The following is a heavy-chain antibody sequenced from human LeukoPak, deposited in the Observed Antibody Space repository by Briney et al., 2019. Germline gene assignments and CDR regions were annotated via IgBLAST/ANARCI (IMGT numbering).Heavy chain of an antibody. Sequence: GASVKVSCKAPGYTFTSYGLSWVRQAPGQGLEWMGWISPYNANTNYAQKVQGRVTMTTDTSTSTAYMELRSLRSDDTAVYYCARGMGGPMFLPFDYWGQGTLVTVSS. CDR2: ISPYNANT. CDR1: GYTFTSYG. V-gene: IGHV1-18*01. J-gene: IGHJ4*02. D-gene: IGHD3-16*01. CDR3: ARGMGGPMFLPFDY.